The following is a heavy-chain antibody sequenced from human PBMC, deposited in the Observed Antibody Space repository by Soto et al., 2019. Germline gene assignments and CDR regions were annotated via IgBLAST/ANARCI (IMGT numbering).Heavy chain of an antibody. CDR2: VSFDGRNK. CDR3: ANTYCNSDSCYTYYYAMDV. D-gene: IGHD2-2*01. CDR1: GFSFSSYA. Sequence: GGSLRLSCAASGFSFSSYAMHWVRQAPGKGLEWVAVVSFDGRNKYYIDSVKGRFTVSRDNAKNTPYLQMNSLRAEDTAVYYCANTYCNSDSCYTYYYAMDVWGQGTTVTVSS. V-gene: IGHV3-30*18. J-gene: IGHJ6*02.